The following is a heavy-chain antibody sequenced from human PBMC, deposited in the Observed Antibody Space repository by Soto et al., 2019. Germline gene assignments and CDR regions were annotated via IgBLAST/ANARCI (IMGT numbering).Heavy chain of an antibody. Sequence: PGGSLRLSCAASGFTFSSYSMNWVRQAPGKGLEWVSYISSSSSTIYYADSVKGRFTISRDNAKNSLYLQMNSLRDEDTAVYYCARAGHYYDSSGYFDYWGQGTLVTVSS. V-gene: IGHV3-48*02. D-gene: IGHD3-22*01. CDR2: ISSSSSTI. J-gene: IGHJ4*02. CDR1: GFTFSSYS. CDR3: ARAGHYYDSSGYFDY.